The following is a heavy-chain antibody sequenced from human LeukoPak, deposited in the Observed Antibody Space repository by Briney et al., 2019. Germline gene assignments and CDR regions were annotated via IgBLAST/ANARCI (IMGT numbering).Heavy chain of an antibody. D-gene: IGHD3-10*01. Sequence: GGSLRLSCAASGFTVSSNYMSWVRQAPGKGLEWVSVIYSGGSTYYADSVKGRFTISRDNSKNTLYLQMNSLRAEDTAVYYCARDGVGRFGDTRGAFDIWGQGTMVTVSS. CDR3: ARDGVGRFGDTRGAFDI. V-gene: IGHV3-53*01. CDR1: GFTVSSNY. J-gene: IGHJ3*02. CDR2: IYSGGST.